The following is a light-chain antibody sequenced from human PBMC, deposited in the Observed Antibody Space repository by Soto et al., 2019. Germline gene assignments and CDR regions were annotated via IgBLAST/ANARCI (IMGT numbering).Light chain of an antibody. V-gene: IGLV2-11*01. CDR2: DVS. CDR1: SNDVGSYNY. J-gene: IGLJ1*01. CDR3: CSYAGSYTYV. Sequence: QSVLTQPRSVSGSPGQSVTISCTGTSNDVGSYNYVSWYQQHPGKAPKLMIHDVSKRPSGVPDRFSGSKSGSTASPTISGLQAEDEADYYCCSYAGSYTYVFGTGTKVTVL.